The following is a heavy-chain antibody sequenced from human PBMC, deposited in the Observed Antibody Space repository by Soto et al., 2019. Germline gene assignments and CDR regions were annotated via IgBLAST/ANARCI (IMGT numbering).Heavy chain of an antibody. J-gene: IGHJ4*02. D-gene: IGHD6-19*01. V-gene: IGHV4-39*01. CDR1: GGSISSSTYY. CDR2: IYKSGST. CDR3: ASDSSGWSYFCGY. Sequence: SETLSLTCTVSGGSISSSTYYWGWIRQPPGKGLEWIANIYKSGSTYYNPSLKSRVTISVDTSKNQFSLKLSSVTAADTAVYFCASDSSGWSYFCGYWGQGTLGTVSS.